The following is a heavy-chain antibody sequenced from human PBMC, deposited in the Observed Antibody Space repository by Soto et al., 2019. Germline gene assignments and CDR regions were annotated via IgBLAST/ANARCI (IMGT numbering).Heavy chain of an antibody. CDR2: IYYSGST. CDR1: GGSISSSSYY. D-gene: IGHD3-3*01. Sequence: SETLSLTCTVSGGSISSSSYYWGWIRQPPGKGLEWIGSIYYSGSTNYNPSLKSRVTISVDTSKNQFSLKLSSVTAADTAVYYCANRRPGYDFWSGYYTGLGFWFDPWGQGTLVTVSS. J-gene: IGHJ5*02. V-gene: IGHV4-39*07. CDR3: ANRRPGYDFWSGYYTGLGFWFDP.